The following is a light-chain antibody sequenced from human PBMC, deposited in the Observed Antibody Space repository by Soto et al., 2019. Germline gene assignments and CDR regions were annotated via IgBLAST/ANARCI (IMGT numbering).Light chain of an antibody. CDR3: QQYYSTPWT. V-gene: IGKV4-1*01. CDR2: WAS. CDR1: QSVLYSSNNKNY. Sequence: DIVMTQSPDSLAVSLGERATINCKSSQSVLYSSNNKNYLAWYQQKPGQPPKLLIYWASTRESWVPDRFSGSGYGTDFTLTISSLQAEDVADYYCQQYYSTPWTFGQGTKVEIK. J-gene: IGKJ1*01.